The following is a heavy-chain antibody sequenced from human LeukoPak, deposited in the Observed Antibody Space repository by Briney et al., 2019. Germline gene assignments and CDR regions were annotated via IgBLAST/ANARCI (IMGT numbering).Heavy chain of an antibody. CDR2: ISRSGGKT. J-gene: IGHJ4*02. V-gene: IGHV3-23*01. D-gene: IGHD1-26*01. CDR3: AKGLQWELPFDY. Sequence: GGSLRLSCAASGLTVSDNYMSWVRQAPGKGLEWVSAISRSGGKTYYADSVKGRFTISRDSSKNTLCLQMNSLRAEDTALYYCAKGLQWELPFDYWGQGTLVTVSS. CDR1: GLTVSDNY.